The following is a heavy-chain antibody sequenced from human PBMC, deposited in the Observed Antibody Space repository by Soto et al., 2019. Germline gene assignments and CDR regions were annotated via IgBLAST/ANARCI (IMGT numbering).Heavy chain of an antibody. D-gene: IGHD6-13*01. CDR1: GYTFTGYD. Sequence: QVQLVQSGAEVKKPGASVKVSCKASGYTFTGYDINWVRQATGQGLEWMGWMNPNSGNTGYAQKFQGRVTMTRNTSISTAYMELSSLRSEDTAVYYCARIAAAGTGEYYYYYYGMDVWGQGTTVTVSS. J-gene: IGHJ6*02. CDR3: ARIAAAGTGEYYYYYYGMDV. CDR2: MNPNSGNT. V-gene: IGHV1-8*01.